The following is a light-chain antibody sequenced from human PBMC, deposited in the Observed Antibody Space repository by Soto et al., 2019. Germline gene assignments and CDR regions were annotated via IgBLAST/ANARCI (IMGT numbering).Light chain of an antibody. CDR2: EVS. J-gene: IGLJ2*01. V-gene: IGLV2-8*01. Sequence: QSALTQPPSASGSPGQSVAISCTGTSSDVGGYNYVSWYQQHPGKAPKLMIYEVSKRPSGVPDRFSGSKSGNTASLTVSGLQAEDEADYYCSSHAVSINVVFGGGTKLTVL. CDR1: SSDVGGYNY. CDR3: SSHAVSINVV.